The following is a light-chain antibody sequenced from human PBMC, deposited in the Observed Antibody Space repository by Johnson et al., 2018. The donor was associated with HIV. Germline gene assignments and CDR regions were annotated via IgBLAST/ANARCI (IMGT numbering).Light chain of an antibody. CDR1: SSNIGNNY. Sequence: QSVLTQPPSVSAAPGQKVTISCSGSSSNIGNNYVSWYQQIPGTAPKLLIYENNKRPSGIPHRFSGYKSGTSATLGITGLPTGAEADYYCGTWDSSLSAGGVFGTGTKVTVL. J-gene: IGLJ1*01. CDR3: GTWDSSLSAGGV. V-gene: IGLV1-51*02. CDR2: ENN.